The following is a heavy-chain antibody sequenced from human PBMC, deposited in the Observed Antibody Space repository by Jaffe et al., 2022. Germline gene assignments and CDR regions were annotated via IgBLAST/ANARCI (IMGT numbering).Heavy chain of an antibody. Sequence: EVQLVESGGGLVQPGRSLRLSCTASGFTFGDYAMSWVRQAPGKGLEWVGFIRSKAYGGTTEYAASVKGRFTISRDDSKSIAYLQMNSLKTEDTAVYYCTRDHQKYDSSGRLDYWGQGTLVTVSS. CDR2: IRSKAYGGTT. CDR1: GFTFGDYA. D-gene: IGHD3-22*01. J-gene: IGHJ4*02. CDR3: TRDHQKYDSSGRLDY. V-gene: IGHV3-49*04.